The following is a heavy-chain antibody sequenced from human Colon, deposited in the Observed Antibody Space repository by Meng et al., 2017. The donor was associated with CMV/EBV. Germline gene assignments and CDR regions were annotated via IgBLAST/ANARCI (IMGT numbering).Heavy chain of an antibody. CDR2: INGDGRTT. CDR1: GFTFNNYW. V-gene: IGHV3-74*01. D-gene: IGHD6-13*01. Sequence: GESLKISCAASGFTFNNYWMHWVRQAPGKGLVWVSRINGDGRTTSYADSVEGRFIISRDNARNSLYLQMSSLRVDDTAVYFCARELPTSSWYFDAFDLWGQGTMVTVSS. J-gene: IGHJ3*01. CDR3: ARELPTSSWYFDAFDL.